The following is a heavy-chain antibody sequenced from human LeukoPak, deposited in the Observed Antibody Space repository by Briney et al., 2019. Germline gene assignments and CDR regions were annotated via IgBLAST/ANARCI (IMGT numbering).Heavy chain of an antibody. CDR1: GLTFSSYG. D-gene: IGHD3-22*01. CDR2: ISGSGGST. V-gene: IGHV3-23*01. CDR3: AKDRYYYDSSGYYYFDY. Sequence: GGSPRLSCAASGLTFSSYGMSWVRQAPGKGLERVSAISGSGGSTYYADSVKGRFTISRDNSKNTLYLQMNSLRAEDTAVYYCAKDRYYYDSSGYYYFDYWGQGTLVTVSS. J-gene: IGHJ4*02.